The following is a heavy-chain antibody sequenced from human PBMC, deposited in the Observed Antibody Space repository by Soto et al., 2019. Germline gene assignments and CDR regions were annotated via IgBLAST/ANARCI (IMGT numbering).Heavy chain of an antibody. V-gene: IGHV6-1*01. CDR3: ARVYIIVWYGRSNWFDP. D-gene: IGHD3-9*01. Sequence: PSPTLSLTCAISGASVSSNSAAWNWIRQSPSRGLEWLGRTYYRSKWYNDYAVSVKSRITINPDTSKNQFSLQLNSVTPEDTAVYYCARVYIIVWYGRSNWFDPWGQGTLVNVSS. J-gene: IGHJ5*02. CDR1: GASVSSNSAA. CDR2: TYYRSKWYN.